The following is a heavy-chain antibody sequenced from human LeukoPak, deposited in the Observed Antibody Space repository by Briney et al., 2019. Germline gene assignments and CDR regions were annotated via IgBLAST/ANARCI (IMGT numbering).Heavy chain of an antibody. V-gene: IGHV1-69*05. J-gene: IGHJ6*02. CDR3: ARDRDCSSTSCYPYYYYGMDV. CDR2: IIPIFGTA. Sequence: ASVKVSCKASGGTFSSYAISWVRQAPGQGLEWMGGIIPIFGTANYAQKFQGRVTITTDESTSTAYMELSSLRSEDTAVYYCARDRDCSSTSCYPYYYYGMDVWGQGTTVTVSS. D-gene: IGHD2-2*01. CDR1: GGTFSSYA.